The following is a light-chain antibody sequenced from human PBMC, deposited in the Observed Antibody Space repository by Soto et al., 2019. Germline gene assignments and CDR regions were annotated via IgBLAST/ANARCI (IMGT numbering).Light chain of an antibody. V-gene: IGKV4-1*01. J-gene: IGKJ1*01. CDR2: WAS. Sequence: DIVMTQSPDSLAVSLGERATINCKSSQSVLHSSNNKMYLAWYQQKPGQPPQLLIYWASIRESGVPDRISGSVFGTDFPLTIGSLQAEDVAVYYCQQYYDTPPTFGQGTKVEIK. CDR3: QQYYDTPPT. CDR1: QSVLHSSNNKMY.